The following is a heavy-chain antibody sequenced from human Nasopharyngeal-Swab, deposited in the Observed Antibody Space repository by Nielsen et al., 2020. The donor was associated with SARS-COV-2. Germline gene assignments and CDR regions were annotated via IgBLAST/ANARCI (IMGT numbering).Heavy chain of an antibody. J-gene: IGHJ6*02. CDR1: GGSISSGGYY. D-gene: IGHD6-6*01. CDR2: IYYSGST. V-gene: IGHV4-31*03. CDR3: ARAIAARQYYYYYGMDV. Sequence: SETLSLTCTVSGGSISSGGYYWSWLRQHPGKGLEWIGYIYYSGSTYYNPSLKSRVTISVETSKNQFSLKLSSVTAADTAVYYCARAIAARQYYYYYGMDVWGQGTTVTVSS.